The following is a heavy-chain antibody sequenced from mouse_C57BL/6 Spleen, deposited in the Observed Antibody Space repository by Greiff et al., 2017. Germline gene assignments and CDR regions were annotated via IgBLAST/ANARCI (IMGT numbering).Heavy chain of an antibody. CDR1: GYAFSSSW. D-gene: IGHD3-3*01. CDR2: IYPGDGDT. CDR3: ARKGDSYYAMDY. Sequence: QVQLQQSGPELVKPGASVKISCKASGYAFSSSWMNWVKQRPGKGLEWIGRIYPGDGDTNYNGKFKGKATLTADKSSSTAYMQLSSLTSEDSAVYFCARKGDSYYAMDYWGQGTSVTVSS. V-gene: IGHV1-82*01. J-gene: IGHJ4*01.